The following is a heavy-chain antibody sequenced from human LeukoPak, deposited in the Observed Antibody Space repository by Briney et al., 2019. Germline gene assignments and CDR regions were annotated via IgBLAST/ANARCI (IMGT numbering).Heavy chain of an antibody. Sequence: GGSLRLSCAASGFTFSSYAMHWVRQAPGKGLEWVAVISYDGSNKYYADSVKGRFTISRDNAKNSLYLQMNSLRAEDTAVYYCARGVPKTSYYYYYMDVWGKGTTVTVSS. CDR1: GFTFSSYA. CDR3: ARGVPKTSYYYYYMDV. D-gene: IGHD4-11*01. J-gene: IGHJ6*03. V-gene: IGHV3-30*04. CDR2: ISYDGSNK.